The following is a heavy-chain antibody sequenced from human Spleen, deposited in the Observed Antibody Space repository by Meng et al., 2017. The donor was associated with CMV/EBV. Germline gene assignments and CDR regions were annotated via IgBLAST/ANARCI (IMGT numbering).Heavy chain of an antibody. CDR3: ARGSYSSGWYIRGFFDY. J-gene: IGHJ4*02. Sequence: ESLKISCTVSGASLTSGSGYWGWIRQSPGKGLEWIGTIYYSGSTHYSPSVRSRITMSVDTSKNLFSLELSYVTAADTAVYYCARGSYSSGWYIRGFFDYWGQGTLVTVSS. D-gene: IGHD6-19*01. V-gene: IGHV4-39*02. CDR2: IYYSGST. CDR1: GASLTSGSGY.